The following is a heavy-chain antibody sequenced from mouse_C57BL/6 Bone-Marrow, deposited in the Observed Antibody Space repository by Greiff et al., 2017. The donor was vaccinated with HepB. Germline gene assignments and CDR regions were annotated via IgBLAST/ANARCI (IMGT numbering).Heavy chain of an antibody. CDR2: ISNGGGST. Sequence: VMLVESGGGLVQPGGSLKLSCAASGFTFSDYYMYWVRQTPEKRLEWVAYISNGGGSTYYPDTVKGRFTISRDNAKNTLYLQMSRLKSEDTAMYYCARGHFDYWGQGTTLTVSS. CDR1: GFTFSDYY. CDR3: ARGHFDY. J-gene: IGHJ2*01. V-gene: IGHV5-12*01.